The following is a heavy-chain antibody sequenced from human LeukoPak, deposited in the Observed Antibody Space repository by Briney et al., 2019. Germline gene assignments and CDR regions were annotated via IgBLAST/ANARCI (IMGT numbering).Heavy chain of an antibody. CDR1: CGSFSGHY. Sequence: SETLFLTCAVYCGSFSGHYWTWIRQAPGKGLKWIGESTHTGSTNYNPSLKSRVTISVDTSKNQFSLKLTSVSAADTAVYHCARGRTGAAALDFWGPGTLVTVSS. V-gene: IGHV4-34*01. J-gene: IGHJ4*02. CDR3: ARGRTGAAALDF. D-gene: IGHD2-2*01. CDR2: STHTGST.